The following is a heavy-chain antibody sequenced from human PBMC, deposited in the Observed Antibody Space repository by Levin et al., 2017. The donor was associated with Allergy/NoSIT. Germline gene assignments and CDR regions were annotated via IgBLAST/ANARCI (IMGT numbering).Heavy chain of an antibody. CDR1: GFTFSTHG. Sequence: GESLKISCTASGFTFSTHGMHWVRQTPGKGLEWVAVIWPDGSNNYYVDSVKGRFTISRDNSKNTLYLQMNGLRDEDTAVYYCARDFFGPGSHYLGPGDYWGQGTLVTVSS. V-gene: IGHV3-33*01. D-gene: IGHD3-10*01. CDR3: ARDFFGPGSHYLGPGDY. CDR2: IWPDGSNN. J-gene: IGHJ4*02.